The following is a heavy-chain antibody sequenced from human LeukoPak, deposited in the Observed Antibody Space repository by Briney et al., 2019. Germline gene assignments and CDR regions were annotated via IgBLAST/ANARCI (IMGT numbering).Heavy chain of an antibody. CDR2: IKQDGSEK. J-gene: IGHJ4*02. CDR1: GFTFSAYA. CDR3: ARKRYYDFWSGYQYYFDY. Sequence: GGSLRLSCEASGFTFSAYAMTWVRQAPGKGLEWVANIKQDGSEKYYVDSVKGQFTISRDNAKNSLYLQMNSLRAENTAVYYCARKRYYDFWSGYQYYFDYWGQGTLVTVSS. D-gene: IGHD3-3*01. V-gene: IGHV3-7*05.